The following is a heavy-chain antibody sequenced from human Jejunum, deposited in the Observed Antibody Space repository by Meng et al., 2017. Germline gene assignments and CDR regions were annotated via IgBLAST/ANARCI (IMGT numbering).Heavy chain of an antibody. CDR1: GASMSSGNYY. J-gene: IGHJ2*01. Sequence: HPRESGPRLVNHSQTLSLTWTVSGASMSSGNYYWTWIRQHPGKGLEWIGYIYYSGSTYYNPSLQSLVTISIDMSENQFSLKLTSVTAADTAVYYCARVNWTSSYWYFDLWGRGTLVTVSS. V-gene: IGHV4-31*01. CDR3: ARVNWTSSYWYFDL. CDR2: IYYSGST. D-gene: IGHD1-1*01.